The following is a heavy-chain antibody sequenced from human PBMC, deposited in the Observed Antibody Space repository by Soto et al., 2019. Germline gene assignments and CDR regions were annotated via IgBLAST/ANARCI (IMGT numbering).Heavy chain of an antibody. D-gene: IGHD2-15*01. CDR2: INAGNGNT. CDR3: TGVVVVAATEGFDYYYYMDV. V-gene: IGHV1-3*01. CDR1: GYTFTSYA. Sequence: ASVKVSCKASGYTFTSYAMHWVRQAPGQRLEWMGWINAGNGNTKYSQKFQGRVTITRDTSASTAYMELSSLRSEDTAVYYYTGVVVVAATEGFDYYYYMDVGGKGTTVTVSS. J-gene: IGHJ6*03.